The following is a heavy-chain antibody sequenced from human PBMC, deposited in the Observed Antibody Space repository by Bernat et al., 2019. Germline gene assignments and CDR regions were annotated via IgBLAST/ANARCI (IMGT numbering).Heavy chain of an antibody. Sequence: VQLLESGGGLVQPGGSLRLSCAASGFTFSSYAMSWVRQAPGKGLEWVAVIWYDGSNKYYADSVKGRFTISRDNSKNTLYLQMNSLRAEDTAVYYCARDHYGSGSGWFDPWGQGTLVTASS. CDR1: GFTFSSYA. V-gene: IGHV3-33*08. CDR3: ARDHYGSGSGWFDP. D-gene: IGHD3-10*01. CDR2: IWYDGSNK. J-gene: IGHJ5*02.